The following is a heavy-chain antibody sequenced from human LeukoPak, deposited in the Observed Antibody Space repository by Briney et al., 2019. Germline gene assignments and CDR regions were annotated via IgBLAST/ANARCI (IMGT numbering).Heavy chain of an antibody. CDR1: GYTFTGYY. D-gene: IGHD4-17*01. CDR3: ARATTVTTNFDY. CDR2: INPNSGGT. V-gene: IGHV1-2*06. J-gene: IGHJ4*02. Sequence: ALVKVSCKASGYTFTGYYMHWVRQAPGQGLEWMGRINPNSGGTNYAQKFQGRVTMTRDTSISTAYMELSRLRSDDTAVYYCARATTVTTNFDYWGQGTLVTVSS.